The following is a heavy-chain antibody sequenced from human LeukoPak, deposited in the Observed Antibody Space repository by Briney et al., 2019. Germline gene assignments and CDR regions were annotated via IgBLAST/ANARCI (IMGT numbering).Heavy chain of an antibody. CDR2: ISSDSNSI. Sequence: GGSLRLSCVASGFNFNSHTMKWVRQAPGKGLEWVSSISSDSNSIYHADSVKGRFTISRDNAKNSLYLQMNSLRAEDTAVYYCARMEKFYYGSGGFSPPLMDVWGQGTTVIVSS. J-gene: IGHJ6*02. CDR1: GFNFNSHT. V-gene: IGHV3-21*01. D-gene: IGHD3-10*01. CDR3: ARMEKFYYGSGGFSPPLMDV.